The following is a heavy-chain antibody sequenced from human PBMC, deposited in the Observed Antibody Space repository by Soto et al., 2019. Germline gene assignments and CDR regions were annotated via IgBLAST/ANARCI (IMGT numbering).Heavy chain of an antibody. D-gene: IGHD6-13*01. J-gene: IGHJ4*02. CDR1: GYTFTGYY. V-gene: IGHV1-2*04. CDR2: INPNSGGT. CDR3: ARDTGGSSSWYYFDY. Sequence: ASVKVSCKASGYTFTGYYMHWVRQVPGQGLEWMGWINPNSGGTNYAQKFQGWVTMTRDTSISTAYMELSRLRSDDTAVYYCARDTGGSSSWYYFDYWGQGTLVTVSS.